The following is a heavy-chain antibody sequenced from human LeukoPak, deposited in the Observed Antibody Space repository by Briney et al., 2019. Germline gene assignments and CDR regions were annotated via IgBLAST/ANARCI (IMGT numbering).Heavy chain of an antibody. J-gene: IGHJ4*01. Sequence: SETLSLTCTVSGGSISTYYWSWIRQPPGKGLEWIGYIYYRESTNYNPSLKSRVTISVDTSKNQFSLKLTSVTAADTAVYYCARDWSGLYYFDYWGQGTLVTVSS. D-gene: IGHD3-3*01. CDR2: IYYREST. CDR3: ARDWSGLYYFDY. V-gene: IGHV4-59*12. CDR1: GGSISTYY.